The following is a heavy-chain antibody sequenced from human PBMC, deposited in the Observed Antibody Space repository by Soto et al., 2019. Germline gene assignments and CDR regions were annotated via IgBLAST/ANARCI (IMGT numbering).Heavy chain of an antibody. V-gene: IGHV4-59*12. J-gene: IGHJ6*02. CDR2: IYYSGST. Sequence: SETLSLTCTVSGGSISSYYWSWIRQPPGKGLEWIGYIYYSGSTNYNPSLKSRVTISVDTSKNQFSLKLSSVTAADTAVYYCARASGYTYPPAYGLAVWGQGTTDTVSS. CDR3: ARASGYTYPPAYGLAV. D-gene: IGHD5-12*01. CDR1: GGSISSYY.